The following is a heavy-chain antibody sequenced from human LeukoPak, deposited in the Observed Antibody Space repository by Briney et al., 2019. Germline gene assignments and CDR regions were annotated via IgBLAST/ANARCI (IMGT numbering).Heavy chain of an antibody. CDR2: NNPSGGST. V-gene: IGHV1-46*01. CDR1: GYTFTSYY. Sequence: GASVKVSCKASGYTFTSYYMHWVRQAPGQGLEWMGINNPSGGSTSYAQKFQGRVTMTRDTSTSTVYMELSSLRSEDTAVYYCARDYPEYYFDYWGQGTLVTVSS. CDR3: ARDYPEYYFDY. J-gene: IGHJ4*02.